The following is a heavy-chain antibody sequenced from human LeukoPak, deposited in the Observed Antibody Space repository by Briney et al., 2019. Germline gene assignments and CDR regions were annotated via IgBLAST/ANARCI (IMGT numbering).Heavy chain of an antibody. CDR1: GFTFNTNA. V-gene: IGHV3-48*04. CDR2: ISSGSGTI. J-gene: IGHJ3*02. D-gene: IGHD4-11*01. CDR3: ARAQKYSYDAFDI. Sequence: GGSLRLSCAASGFTFNTNAMTWVRQAPGKGLEYVSYISSGSGTIYYADSVKGRFTISRDNAKNPLYLQMNSLSAEDTAVYYCARAQKYSYDAFDIWGQGTMVTVSS.